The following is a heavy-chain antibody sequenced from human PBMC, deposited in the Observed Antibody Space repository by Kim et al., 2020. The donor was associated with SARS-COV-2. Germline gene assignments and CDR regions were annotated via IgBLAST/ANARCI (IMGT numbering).Heavy chain of an antibody. CDR1: GFTFSSYW. CDR3: VRSYFYAGSGYYYSD. J-gene: IGHJ4*02. Sequence: GGSLRLSCAASGFTFSSYWMHWVRQAPGKGLVWVSRLNTDGSTTTYADSVKGRFTISRDNAKNTLYLQMNSLRAEDMAIYYCVRSYFYAGSGYYYSDWGQGTLVTVSS. V-gene: IGHV3-74*03. D-gene: IGHD3-22*01. CDR2: LNTDGSTT.